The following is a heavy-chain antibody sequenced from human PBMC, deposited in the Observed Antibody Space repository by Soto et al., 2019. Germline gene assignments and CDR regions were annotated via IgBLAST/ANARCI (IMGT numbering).Heavy chain of an antibody. CDR1: GDSISSADYY. Sequence: SWTLSLTCTFSGDSISSADYYWSWIRQTPGKGLEWIGHIFYSVTTYYNPSLKSRLTISVDTSKNHFSLRLTSVTAADTAVYYCARDLWVEPELYYYGMDVWGQGTTVTVSS. V-gene: IGHV4-30-4*01. J-gene: IGHJ6*02. CDR3: ARDLWVEPELYYYGMDV. CDR2: IFYSVTT. D-gene: IGHD1-1*01.